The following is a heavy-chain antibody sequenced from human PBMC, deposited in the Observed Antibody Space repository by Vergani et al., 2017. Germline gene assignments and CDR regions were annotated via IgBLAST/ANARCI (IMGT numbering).Heavy chain of an antibody. CDR3: ARALTRVLRLLEWLPTDY. Sequence: QVQLVQSGAEVKKPGSSVKVSCKASGGTFSSYAISGVRQAPGQGLEWMGRIIPIFGTANYAQKFQGRVTITADESTSTAYMELSSLRSEDTAVYYWARALTRVLRLLEWLPTDYWGQGTLVTVSS. J-gene: IGHJ4*02. V-gene: IGHV1-69*18. CDR1: GGTFSSYA. D-gene: IGHD3-3*01. CDR2: IIPIFGTA.